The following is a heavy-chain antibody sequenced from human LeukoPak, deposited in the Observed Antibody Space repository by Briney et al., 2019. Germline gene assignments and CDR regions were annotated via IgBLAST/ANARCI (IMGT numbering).Heavy chain of an antibody. V-gene: IGHV3-23*01. CDR2: ISGSGGST. J-gene: IGHJ4*02. D-gene: IGHD6-19*01. CDR1: GFTFSSYA. CDR3: AKSLMEPPQWLVLSHFDY. Sequence: GGSLRLSCAASGFTFSSYAMSWVRQAPGKGLEWVSAISGSGGSTYYADSVKGRFTISRDKSKNTLYLQMNSLRAEDTAVYYCAKSLMEPPQWLVLSHFDYWGQGTLVTVSS.